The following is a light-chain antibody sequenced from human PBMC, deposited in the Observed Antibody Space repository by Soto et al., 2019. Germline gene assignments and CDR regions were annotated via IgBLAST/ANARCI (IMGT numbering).Light chain of an antibody. CDR3: QQYASSPRT. J-gene: IGKJ1*01. Sequence: EIVLSQSPCTLSLSPGEGVTLSCRAGQIVTSSQLACYQQKPGQAPRLLVFGASSRVLGIPDRFSGSGSGTDFTLTISRLEPEDFAVYYCQQYASSPRTFGQGTKVDIK. CDR1: QIVTSSQ. CDR2: GAS. V-gene: IGKV3-20*01.